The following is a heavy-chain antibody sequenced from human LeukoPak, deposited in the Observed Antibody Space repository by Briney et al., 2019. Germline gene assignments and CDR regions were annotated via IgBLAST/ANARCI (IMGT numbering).Heavy chain of an antibody. CDR2: IYYTGRT. Sequence: PSETLSLTCTVSGGSINSYYWSWIRQPPGKGLEWIGYIYYTGRTNYNPSLKSRVTISVDTSKNQFSLKLSSVTAADTAVYYCARDHVWAAAWAGPSYGMDVWGQGTTVTVSS. CDR3: ARDHVWAAAWAGPSYGMDV. V-gene: IGHV4-59*01. J-gene: IGHJ6*02. CDR1: GGSINSYY. D-gene: IGHD2-2*01.